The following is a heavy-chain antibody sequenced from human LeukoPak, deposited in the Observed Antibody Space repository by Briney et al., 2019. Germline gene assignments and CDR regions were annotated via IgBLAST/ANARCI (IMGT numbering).Heavy chain of an antibody. CDR1: GFTFSSYA. V-gene: IGHV3-64*01. J-gene: IGHJ4*02. CDR2: ISSNGGST. D-gene: IGHD5-12*01. CDR3: ARARGYSGYVPYY. Sequence: PGGSLRLSCAASGFTFSSYAMHWVRQAPGKGLEYVSAISSNGGSTYYANSVKGRFTISRDNSKNTLYLQMGSLRAEDMAVYYCARARGYSGYVPYYWGQGTLVTVSS.